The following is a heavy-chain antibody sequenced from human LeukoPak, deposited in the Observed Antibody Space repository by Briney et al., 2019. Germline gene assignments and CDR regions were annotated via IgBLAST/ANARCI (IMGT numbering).Heavy chain of an antibody. V-gene: IGHV4-39*07. Sequence: SETLSLTCTVSGGSISSSNYYWGWVRQPPGKGLEWIGNVYHSGSTFYNPSLKSRVTMSVDTSKNQFSLKLSSVTAADTAVYYCARRHSSGWLFDYWGQGTLVTVSS. CDR1: GGSISSSNYY. D-gene: IGHD6-19*01. CDR3: ARRHSSGWLFDY. CDR2: VYHSGST. J-gene: IGHJ4*02.